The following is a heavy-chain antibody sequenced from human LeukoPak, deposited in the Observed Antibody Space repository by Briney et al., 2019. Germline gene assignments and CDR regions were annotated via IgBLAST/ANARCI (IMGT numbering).Heavy chain of an antibody. CDR1: GFTFSSYA. CDR2: ISGSGGST. CDR3: AKRGDSGYDYEDYYYYGMDV. Sequence: GGSLRLSCAASGASGFTFSSYAMHWVRQAPGKGLEWVSAISGSGGSTYYADSVKGRFTISRDNSKNTLYLQMNSLRAEDTAVYYCAKRGDSGYDYEDYYYYGMDVWGQGTTVTVSS. D-gene: IGHD5-12*01. J-gene: IGHJ6*02. V-gene: IGHV3-23*01.